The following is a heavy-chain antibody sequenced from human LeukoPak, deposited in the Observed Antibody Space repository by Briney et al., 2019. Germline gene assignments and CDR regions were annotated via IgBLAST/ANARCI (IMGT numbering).Heavy chain of an antibody. CDR3: ARDYGDYSKGGYFDY. D-gene: IGHD4-17*01. V-gene: IGHV3-21*01. CDR1: GFTFSSYS. Sequence: GGSLRLSCAASGFTFSSYSMNWVRQAPGKGLEWVSSISSSSSYIYYADSVKGRFTISRDNAKNSLYLQMNNLRAEDTAVYYCARDYGDYSKGGYFDYWGQGTLVTVSS. J-gene: IGHJ4*02. CDR2: ISSSSSYI.